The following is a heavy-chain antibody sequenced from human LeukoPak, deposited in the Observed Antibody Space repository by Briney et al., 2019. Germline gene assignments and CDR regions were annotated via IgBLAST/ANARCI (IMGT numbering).Heavy chain of an antibody. D-gene: IGHD2-21*01. V-gene: IGHV3-74*03. J-gene: IGHJ4*02. CDR2: IDERGRNV. Sequence: GGSLRLSCAASGFTFSNHWMHWVRQAPGKGQVWVSRIDERGRNVMYADSVKGRFTISRDNAKNTVNLQMNSLRGEDTGVYYCVRDEALWRLDYWGQGTLVTVSS. CDR3: VRDEALWRLDY. CDR1: GFTFSNHW.